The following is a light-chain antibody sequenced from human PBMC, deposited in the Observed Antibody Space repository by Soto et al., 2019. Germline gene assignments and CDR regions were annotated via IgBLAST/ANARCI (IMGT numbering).Light chain of an antibody. CDR3: ISYADTNIYV. CDR1: NSDIGYYNF. CDR2: EVN. V-gene: IGLV2-8*01. J-gene: IGLJ1*01. Sequence: QSALTQPPSASGSPGQSVTISCTGTNSDIGYYNFVSWYQQHAGKAPKLIIYEVNKRPSGIPDRFSGSKSGNTASLTVSGLQAEDGADYYCISYADTNIYVFGTGTKLTVL.